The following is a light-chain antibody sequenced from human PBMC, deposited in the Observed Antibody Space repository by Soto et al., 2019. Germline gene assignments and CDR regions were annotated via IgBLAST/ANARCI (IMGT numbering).Light chain of an antibody. CDR3: LPHRRSPHT. V-gene: IGKV1-17*01. J-gene: IGKJ2*01. CDR2: AAS. CDR1: QGIRHE. Sequence: DIQMTQSPSSLSASVGDRVTITCRASQGIRHEIVWDQQKPGNPPQRLVYAASSLDSGGPSRLSGSGFGTDFTITICSLQREDFAPFFFLPHRRSPHTFGQGTKLE.